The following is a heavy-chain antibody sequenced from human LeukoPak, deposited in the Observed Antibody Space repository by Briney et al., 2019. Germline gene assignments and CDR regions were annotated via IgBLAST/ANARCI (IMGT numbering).Heavy chain of an antibody. J-gene: IGHJ4*02. Sequence: PGGSLRLSCAASGFTFSNAWMSWVRQAPGKGLEWVGLIKSKTDGGTTDYAAPVKGRFTISRDGSKNTLYLQMNSLKTEDTAVYYCAKKSGPIWPLDYWGQGTLVTVSS. CDR2: IKSKTDGGTT. D-gene: IGHD1-26*01. CDR1: GFTFSNAW. CDR3: AKKSGPIWPLDY. V-gene: IGHV3-15*01.